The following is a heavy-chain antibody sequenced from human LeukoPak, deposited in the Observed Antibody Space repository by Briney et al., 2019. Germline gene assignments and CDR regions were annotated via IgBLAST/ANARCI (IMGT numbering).Heavy chain of an antibody. Sequence: GGSLRLSCAASGFTFSSYAMSWVGQAPGKGLEWVAAISGSGGSTYYADSVKGRFTISRDNSKNTLYLQMNSLRAEDTAVYYCAKDRGDIVVVVAAPDAFDIWGQGTMVTVSS. J-gene: IGHJ3*02. CDR2: ISGSGGST. CDR1: GFTFSSYA. D-gene: IGHD2-15*01. CDR3: AKDRGDIVVVVAAPDAFDI. V-gene: IGHV3-23*01.